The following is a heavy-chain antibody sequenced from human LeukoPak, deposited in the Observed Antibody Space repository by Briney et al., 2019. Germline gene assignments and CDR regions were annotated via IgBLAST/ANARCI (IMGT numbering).Heavy chain of an antibody. CDR1: GGTFSSTT. CDR3: ARGWLAETTVVTPYNY. J-gene: IGHJ4*02. CDR2: ITPIFRTP. V-gene: IGHV1-69*13. Sequence: SVKVSCTASGGTFSSTTINWVRQAPGQGLEWMGGITPIFRTPNYAQKFQGRVTITAVESMSTAYMELSSLRSEDTAVYYCARGWLAETTVVTPYNYWGQGTLVTVSS. D-gene: IGHD2-21*02.